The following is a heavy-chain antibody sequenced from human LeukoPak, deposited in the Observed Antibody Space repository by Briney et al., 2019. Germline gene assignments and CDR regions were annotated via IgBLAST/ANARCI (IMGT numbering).Heavy chain of an antibody. CDR3: ALAAAGTPHYYYYYYGMDV. D-gene: IGHD6-13*01. J-gene: IGHJ6*02. CDR1: GFTVSSNY. CDR2: LYSGGST. Sequence: GGSLRLSCAASGFTVSSNYMSWVRQAPGKGLEWVSVLYSGGSTYYADSVRGRFSISRDNSKNTLYLQMNSLRAEDTAVYYCALAAAGTPHYYYYYYGMDVWGQGTTVTVSS. V-gene: IGHV3-53*01.